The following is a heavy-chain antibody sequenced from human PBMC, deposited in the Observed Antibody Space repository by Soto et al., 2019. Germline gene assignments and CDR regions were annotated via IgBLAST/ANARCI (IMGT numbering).Heavy chain of an antibody. CDR3: ARSVFP. CDR2: IDYSGST. CDR1: GGSISSGGYY. J-gene: IGHJ5*02. Sequence: QVQLQESGPGLVKPSQTLSLTCTVSGGSISSGGYYWSWIRQHPGKGLEWIGYIDYSGSTYYNPSLKGPVTMSAATSKNQFSLTLTSVTAADTAVYYFARSVFPWGQGTLVTVSS. V-gene: IGHV4-31*01.